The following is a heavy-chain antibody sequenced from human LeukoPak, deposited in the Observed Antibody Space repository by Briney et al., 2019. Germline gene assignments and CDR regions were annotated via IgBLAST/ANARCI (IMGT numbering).Heavy chain of an antibody. CDR3: ARVGYRYGYHYFDY. V-gene: IGHV1-69*05. CDR1: GGTFSSYA. D-gene: IGHD5-18*01. CDR2: IIPIFGTA. Sequence: ASVKASCKASGGTFSSYAISWVRQAPGQGLEWMGGIIPIFGTANYAQKFQGRVTITTDESTSTAYMELSSLRSEDTAVYYCARVGYRYGYHYFDYWGQGTLVTVSS. J-gene: IGHJ4*02.